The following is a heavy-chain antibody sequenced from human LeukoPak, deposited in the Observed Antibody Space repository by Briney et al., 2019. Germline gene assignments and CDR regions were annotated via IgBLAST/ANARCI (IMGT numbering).Heavy chain of an antibody. Sequence: GASVKVSCKASGYTFTSYGISWVRQAPGQGLEWMGWISAYNGNTNYAQKLQGRVTMTTDTSTSTAYMELRSLRSDDTAVYYCAIRGRAYDSSGFYYFDYWGQGTLVTVSS. CDR1: GYTFTSYG. D-gene: IGHD3-22*01. V-gene: IGHV1-18*01. CDR3: AIRGRAYDSSGFYYFDY. J-gene: IGHJ4*02. CDR2: ISAYNGNT.